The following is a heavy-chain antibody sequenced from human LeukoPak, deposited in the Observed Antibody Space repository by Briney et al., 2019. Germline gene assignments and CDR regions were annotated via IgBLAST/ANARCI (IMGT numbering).Heavy chain of an antibody. Sequence: GGSLRLSCAASGFTFSSYWMSWVRQAPGKGLEWVANIKEDGSETYYVDSVKGRFIISRDNAKNSLYLQMNSLRAEDTAVYHCAREVQLYCRSKSFYTLDQWAQETLSTVSS. CDR1: GFTFSSYW. V-gene: IGHV3-7*01. CDR3: AREVQLYCRSKSFYTLDQ. CDR2: IKEDGSET. D-gene: IGHD2-2*02. J-gene: IGHJ4*02.